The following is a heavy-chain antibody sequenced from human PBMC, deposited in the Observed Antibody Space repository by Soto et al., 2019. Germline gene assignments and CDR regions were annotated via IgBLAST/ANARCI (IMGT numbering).Heavy chain of an antibody. CDR2: ISYDGSSQ. CDR1: GFIFSGYG. CDR3: EKDRGLRGSRIHGFFDY. V-gene: IGHV3-30*18. D-gene: IGHD1-26*01. J-gene: IGHJ4*02. Sequence: QVQLVESGGGVVQPGRSLRLSCAASGFIFSGYGMHWVRQAPGKGLEWVALISYDGSSQYFADSVRGRFTISRDDSRDMLYLQMNSLSAEDKAVYYCEKDRGLRGSRIHGFFDYWGQGTLVTVSS.